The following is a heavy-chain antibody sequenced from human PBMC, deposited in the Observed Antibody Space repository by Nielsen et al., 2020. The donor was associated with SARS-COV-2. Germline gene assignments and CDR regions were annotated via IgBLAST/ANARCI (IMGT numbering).Heavy chain of an antibody. V-gene: IGHV3-21*01. J-gene: IGHJ3*02. Sequence: GGSLRLSCAASGFTFSSYWMSWVRQAPGKGLEWVSSISSSSSYIYYADSVKGRFTISRDNAKNSLYLQMNSLRAEDTAVYYCAIIWSGYTDAFDIWGQGTMVTVSS. CDR2: ISSSSSYI. CDR3: AIIWSGYTDAFDI. D-gene: IGHD3-3*01. CDR1: GFTFSSYW.